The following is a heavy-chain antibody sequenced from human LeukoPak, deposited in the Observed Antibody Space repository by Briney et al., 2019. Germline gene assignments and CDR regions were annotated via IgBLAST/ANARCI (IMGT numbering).Heavy chain of an antibody. D-gene: IGHD3-9*01. V-gene: IGHV3-20*04. CDR1: GFTFDDYG. CDR2: INWNGGST. CDR3: ARGLRYFDWLFYFDY. Sequence: GSLRLSCAASGFTFDDYGMSWVRQAPEKGLEWVSGINWNGGSTGYADSVKGRFTISRDNAKNSLYLQMNSLRAEDTALYYCARGLRYFDWLFYFDYWGQGTLVTVSS. J-gene: IGHJ4*02.